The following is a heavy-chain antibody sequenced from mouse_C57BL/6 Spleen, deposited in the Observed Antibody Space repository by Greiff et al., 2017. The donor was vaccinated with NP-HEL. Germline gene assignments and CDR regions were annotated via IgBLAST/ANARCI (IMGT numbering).Heavy chain of an antibody. J-gene: IGHJ2*01. Sequence: EVHLVESGAELVRPGASVKLSCTASGFNFTDDYMHWVKQRPEQGLEWIGWIDPENGDTEYDSKFQGKATITADTSSNTAYLQLSSLTSEDTVVYYCTTQGITTVLEGYWRQCTTLTVAS. D-gene: IGHD1-1*01. V-gene: IGHV14-4*01. CDR1: GFNFTDDY. CDR2: IDPENGDT. CDR3: TTQGITTVLEGY.